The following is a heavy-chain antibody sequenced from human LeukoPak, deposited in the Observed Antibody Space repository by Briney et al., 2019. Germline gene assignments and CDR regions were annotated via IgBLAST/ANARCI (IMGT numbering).Heavy chain of an antibody. CDR3: ARSRAAAGRGYRWFDP. Sequence: ASVKVSCKASGYTFTSYYMHWVRQAPGQGLEWMGIINPSGGSTSYAQKFQGRVTMTRDMSTSTVYMELSSLRSEDTAVYYCARSRAAAGRGYRWFDPWGQGTLVTVSS. D-gene: IGHD6-13*01. J-gene: IGHJ5*02. CDR1: GYTFTSYY. V-gene: IGHV1-46*01. CDR2: INPSGGST.